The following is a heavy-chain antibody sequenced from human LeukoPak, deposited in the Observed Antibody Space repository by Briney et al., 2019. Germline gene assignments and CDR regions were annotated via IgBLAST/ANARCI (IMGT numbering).Heavy chain of an antibody. V-gene: IGHV3-23*01. CDR1: GFIFSNYP. J-gene: IGHJ3*02. D-gene: IGHD3-3*01. Sequence: PGGSLRLSCAASGFIFSNYPMSWVRQAPGKWLEWVSGVSGSDGSTYYADSVKGRFTISRDNSKNTLYLQMNGLRAEDTALYYCARTGMYWNGYYIDYRAFDNWGQGTMVTVSS. CDR3: ARTGMYWNGYYIDYRAFDN. CDR2: VSGSDGST.